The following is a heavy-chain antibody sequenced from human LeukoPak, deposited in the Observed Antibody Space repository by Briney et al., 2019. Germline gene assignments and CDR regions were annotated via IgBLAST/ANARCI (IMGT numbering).Heavy chain of an antibody. CDR1: GGSFSGYY. J-gene: IGHJ6*03. D-gene: IGHD6-19*01. CDR2: INHSGST. V-gene: IGHV4-34*01. Sequence: SETLSLTCAVYGGSFSGYYWSWIRQPPGKGLEWIGEINHSGSTNYNPSLKSRVTISVDTSKNQFSLKLSSVTAADTAVYYCARDVVGNHYYYYYYMDVWGKGTTVTVSS. CDR3: ARDVVGNHYYYYYYMDV.